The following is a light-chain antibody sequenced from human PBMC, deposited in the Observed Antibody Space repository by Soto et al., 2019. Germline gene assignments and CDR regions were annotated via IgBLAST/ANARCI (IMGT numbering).Light chain of an antibody. V-gene: IGKV1-27*01. CDR3: QKYNTVHAT. CDR1: QGIGNS. Sequence: DIQMTQSPPSLSASVGDRVTITCRASQGIGNSLAWYQQKPGTVPKLLIYSASTLQSGVPSRFSGSGSGTDFTLTISSLQPEDVAAYYCQKYNTVHATFGQGTRLEIK. J-gene: IGKJ5*01. CDR2: SAS.